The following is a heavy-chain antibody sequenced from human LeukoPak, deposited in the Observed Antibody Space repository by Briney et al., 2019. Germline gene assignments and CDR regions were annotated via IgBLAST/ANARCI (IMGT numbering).Heavy chain of an antibody. CDR2: MNPNSGNT. V-gene: IGHV1-8*01. CDR3: ARARSSGYYLESATYFQH. CDR1: GYTFTSYD. D-gene: IGHD3-22*01. Sequence: ASVKVSCKASGYTFTSYDINLVRQATGQGLEWMGWMNPNSGNTGYAQKFQGRVTMTRNTSISTAYMELSSLRSEDTAVYYCARARSSGYYLESATYFQHWGQGTLVTVSS. J-gene: IGHJ1*01.